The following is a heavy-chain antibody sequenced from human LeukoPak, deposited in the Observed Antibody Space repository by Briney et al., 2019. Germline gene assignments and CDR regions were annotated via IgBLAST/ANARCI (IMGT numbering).Heavy chain of an antibody. CDR1: GYTFTSYG. V-gene: IGHV1-69*13. Sequence: EASVKVSCKASGYTFTSYGISWVRQAPGQGLEWMGGIIPIFGTANYAQKFQGRVTITADESTSTAYMELSSLRPEDTAVYYCARDPIAGADYFDYWGQGTLVTVSS. CDR2: IIPIFGTA. J-gene: IGHJ4*02. D-gene: IGHD6-19*01. CDR3: ARDPIAGADYFDY.